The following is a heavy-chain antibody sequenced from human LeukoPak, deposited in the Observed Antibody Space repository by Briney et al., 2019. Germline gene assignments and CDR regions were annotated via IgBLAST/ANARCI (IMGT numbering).Heavy chain of an antibody. CDR3: AKYYYYGSGSYYNHFDY. D-gene: IGHD3-10*01. Sequence: GGSLRLSCAASGFTFSSYSMNWVRQAPGKGLEWVSTISDSAGGAHYADSVKGRFTISRDNSKNTLYLQMNSLRAEDTAIYYCAKYYYYGSGSYYNHFDYWGQGTLVTVSP. J-gene: IGHJ4*02. V-gene: IGHV3-23*01. CDR2: ISDSAGGA. CDR1: GFTFSSYS.